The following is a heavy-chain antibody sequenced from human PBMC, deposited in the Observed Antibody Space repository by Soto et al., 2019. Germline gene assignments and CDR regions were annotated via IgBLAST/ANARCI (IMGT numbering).Heavy chain of an antibody. CDR3: ANTYSDYREDY. D-gene: IGHD4-17*01. J-gene: IGHJ4*02. CDR2: ISGSGGTT. V-gene: IGHV3-23*01. Sequence: EVQLLESGGGLVQPGGSLRLSCAASGLTFGSYAMSWVRQAPGKGLEWVSAISGSGGTTYYADSVKGRFTISRDNSKNTLYLQMSSLRAEDTAVYYCANTYSDYREDYWGQGTLVTVSS. CDR1: GLTFGSYA.